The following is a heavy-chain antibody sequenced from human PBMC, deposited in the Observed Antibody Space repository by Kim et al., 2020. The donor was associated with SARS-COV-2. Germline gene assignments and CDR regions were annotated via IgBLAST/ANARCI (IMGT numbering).Heavy chain of an antibody. CDR1: GFTFSSYG. Sequence: GGSLRLSCAASGFTFSSYGMHWVRQAPGKGLEWVAVISYDGSNKYYADSVKGRFTISRDNSKNTLYLQMNSLRAEDTTVYYCASEMVITEEEVPLFDYWGQGTLVTVSS. CDR2: ISYDGSNK. D-gene: IGHD3-22*01. V-gene: IGHV3-30*03. J-gene: IGHJ4*02. CDR3: ASEMVITEEEVPLFDY.